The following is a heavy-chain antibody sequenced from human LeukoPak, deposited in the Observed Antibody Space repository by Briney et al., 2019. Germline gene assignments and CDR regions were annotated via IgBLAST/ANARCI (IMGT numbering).Heavy chain of an antibody. CDR2: IYTSGST. CDR3: ARVGAYYDFWSGSYDAFDI. J-gene: IGHJ3*02. CDR1: GGSISSYY. Sequence: PSETLSLTCTVSGGSISSYYWSWIRQPAGKGLEWIGRIYTSGSTNYNPSLKSRVTKSVDTSKNQFSLKLSSVTAADTAVYYCARVGAYYDFWSGSYDAFDIWGQGTMVTVSS. D-gene: IGHD3-3*01. V-gene: IGHV4-4*07.